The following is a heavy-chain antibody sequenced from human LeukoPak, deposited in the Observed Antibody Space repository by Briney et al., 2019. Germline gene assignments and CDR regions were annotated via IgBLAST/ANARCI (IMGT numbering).Heavy chain of an antibody. CDR2: ISSSSSYI. V-gene: IGHV3-21*01. CDR3: ARDRDPKPFIVVVPAAPGVDAFDI. Sequence: PGGSLRLSCAASGFTFSSYSMNWVRQAPGKGLEWVSSISSSSSYIYYADSVKGRFTISRDNAKNSLYLQMNSLRAEDTAVYYCARDRDPKPFIVVVPAAPGVDAFDIWGQGTMVTVSS. J-gene: IGHJ3*02. CDR1: GFTFSSYS. D-gene: IGHD2-2*01.